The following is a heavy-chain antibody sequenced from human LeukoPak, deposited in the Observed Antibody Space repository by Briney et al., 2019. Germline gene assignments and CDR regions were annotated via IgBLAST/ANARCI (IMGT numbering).Heavy chain of an antibody. CDR3: ARDRMTGYCSSTSCYEGGYNWFDP. Sequence: SETLSLACTVSGYSISSGYYWGWIRQPPGKGLEWIGSIYHRGSTYDNPSLKSRVTISVDTSKNQFSLKLSSVTAADTAVYYCARDRMTGYCSSTSCYEGGYNWFDPWGQGTLVTVSS. D-gene: IGHD2-2*01. CDR2: IYHRGST. V-gene: IGHV4-38-2*02. CDR1: GYSISSGYY. J-gene: IGHJ5*02.